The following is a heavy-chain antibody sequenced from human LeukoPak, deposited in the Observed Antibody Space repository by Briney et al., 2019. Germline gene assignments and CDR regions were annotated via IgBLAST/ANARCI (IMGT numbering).Heavy chain of an antibody. CDR1: GFTFNTYA. J-gene: IGHJ4*02. CDR2: ISGSGGGT. V-gene: IGHV3-23*01. D-gene: IGHD6-19*01. CDR3: AKYTAYSTGWPSY. Sequence: GGSLRLSCAASGFTFNTYAMSWVRQAPGKGLEWVSTISGSGGGTYYADSVKGRFTISRDNSKNTLYLQMNSLRAEDTAVYYCAKYTAYSTGWPSYWGQGTLVTVS.